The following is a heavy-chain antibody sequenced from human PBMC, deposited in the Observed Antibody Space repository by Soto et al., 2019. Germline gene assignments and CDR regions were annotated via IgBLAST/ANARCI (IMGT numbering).Heavy chain of an antibody. CDR1: GFTFSNAW. D-gene: IGHD3-10*01. J-gene: IGHJ6*02. CDR3: TTDWDHGSGSSYGLYYYYGMDV. V-gene: IGHV3-15*07. CDR2: IKSKTDGGTT. Sequence: PGGSLRLSCAASGFTFSNAWINWVLQAPGKGLEWVGRIKSKTDGGTTDYAAPVKGRFTISRDDSKNTLYLQMNSLKTEDTAVYYCTTDWDHGSGSSYGLYYYYGMDVWGQGTTVTVSS.